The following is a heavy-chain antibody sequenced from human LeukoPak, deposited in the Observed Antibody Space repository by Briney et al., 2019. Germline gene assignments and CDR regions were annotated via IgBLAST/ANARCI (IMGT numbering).Heavy chain of an antibody. CDR2: ISSSSSYI. J-gene: IGHJ4*02. D-gene: IGHD2-2*01. V-gene: IGHV3-21*01. CDR3: ARDIVVVPATLGY. Sequence: GGSLRLSCAASGFTFSSYSMNWVRQAPGKGLEWVSSISSSSSYIYYADSVKGRFTISRDNAKNSLYLQMNSLRAEDTAVYYCARDIVVVPATLGYWGQRTLVTVSS. CDR1: GFTFSSYS.